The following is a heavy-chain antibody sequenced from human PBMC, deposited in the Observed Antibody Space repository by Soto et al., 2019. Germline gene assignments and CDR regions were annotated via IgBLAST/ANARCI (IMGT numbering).Heavy chain of an antibody. D-gene: IGHD2-15*01. Sequence: PSETLSLTCTVSGGSISSGGYYWSWIRQHPGKGLEWIGYIYYSGSTYYNPSLKSRVTISVDTSKNQFSLKLSSVSAADTAVYYCAREVVVAADYYYYYMDVWGKGTTVTVSS. CDR3: AREVVVAADYYYYYMDV. CDR2: IYYSGST. CDR1: GGSISSGGYY. V-gene: IGHV4-31*03. J-gene: IGHJ6*03.